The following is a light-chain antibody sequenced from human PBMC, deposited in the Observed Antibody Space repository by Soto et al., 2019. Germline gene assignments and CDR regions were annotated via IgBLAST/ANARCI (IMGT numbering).Light chain of an antibody. Sequence: EIVMTQSPATLSVSPGERATLSCRASQSVSSYLAWYQQKPGQAPRLLIYDASNRATAIPARFSGSGSGTDFTLTISRLEPEDFAVYYCQQYGSSLFGQGTRLEIK. V-gene: IGKV3-20*01. CDR3: QQYGSSL. J-gene: IGKJ5*01. CDR2: DAS. CDR1: QSVSSY.